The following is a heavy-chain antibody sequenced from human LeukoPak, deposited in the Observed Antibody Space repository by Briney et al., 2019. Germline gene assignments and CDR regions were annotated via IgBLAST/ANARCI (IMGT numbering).Heavy chain of an antibody. V-gene: IGHV1-18*01. CDR1: GGTFSSYA. D-gene: IGHD6-13*01. CDR3: ARGLPVVSRSWYPFDP. J-gene: IGHJ5*02. CDR2: ISPNNGNT. Sequence: ASVKVSCKASGGTFSSYAISWVRQAPGQGLEWMGWISPNNGNTDFAQNFQDRVTMTTDTSTNTVYMELRSLRSDDTAVYYCARGLPVVSRSWYPFDPWGQGTLVTVSS.